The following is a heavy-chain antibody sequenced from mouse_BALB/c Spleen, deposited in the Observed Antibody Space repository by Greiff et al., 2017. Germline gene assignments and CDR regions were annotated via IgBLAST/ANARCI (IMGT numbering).Heavy chain of an antibody. Sequence: VQLQESGAELAKPGASVKMSCKASGYTFTSYWMHWVKQRPGQGLEWIGYINPSTGYTEYNQKFKDKATLTADKSSSTAYMQLSSLTSEDSAVYYCARSKNYEGYFDYWGQGTTLTVSS. V-gene: IGHV1-7*01. CDR1: GYTFTSYW. CDR2: INPSTGYT. CDR3: ARSKNYEGYFDY. J-gene: IGHJ2*01. D-gene: IGHD2-4*01.